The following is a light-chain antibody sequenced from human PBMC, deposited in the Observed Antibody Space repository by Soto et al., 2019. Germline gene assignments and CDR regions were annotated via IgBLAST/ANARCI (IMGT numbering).Light chain of an antibody. J-gene: IGLJ2*01. CDR1: SSNIGSRT. CDR3: AAWEDSLNGHV. V-gene: IGLV1-44*01. CDR2: SNT. Sequence: QSVLTQTPSASGTPGQRITISCSGSSSNIGSRTVNWYQQFPGTAPKVLIYSNTQRPSGVPDRFSASKSGTTASLAISGLQSEDEADYYCAAWEDSLNGHVFGGGTKLTVL.